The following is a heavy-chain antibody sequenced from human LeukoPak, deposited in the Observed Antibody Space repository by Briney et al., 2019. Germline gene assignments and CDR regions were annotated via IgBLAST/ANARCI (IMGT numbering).Heavy chain of an antibody. V-gene: IGHV3-33*08. J-gene: IGHJ4*02. CDR2: IWYDGSDK. CDR3: ARADDFGDLGY. CDR1: GFTFSSYA. Sequence: GGSLRLSCAASGFTFSSYAMSWVRQAPGKGLEWVAVIWYDGSDKYYADSVKGRFTISRDNFKNTLYLQMNSLRAEDTGVYYCARADDFGDLGYWGQGTLLTVSS. D-gene: IGHD1-1*01.